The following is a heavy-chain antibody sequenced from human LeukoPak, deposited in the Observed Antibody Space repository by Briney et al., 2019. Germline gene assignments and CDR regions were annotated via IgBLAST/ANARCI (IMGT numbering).Heavy chain of an antibody. CDR2: IGIRGGT. CDR3: VTSLPGQWPLDK. CDR1: GFTFIDYD. Sequence: GGSLRLSCAASGFTFIDYDMHWVRQVIGKGLEWVSAIGIRGGTHYSGSVRGRFTISRDNSKNTLYLQMNSLRAEDTALYYCVTSLPGQWPLDKWGQGTLVTVSS. J-gene: IGHJ4*02. V-gene: IGHV3-13*01. D-gene: IGHD6-19*01.